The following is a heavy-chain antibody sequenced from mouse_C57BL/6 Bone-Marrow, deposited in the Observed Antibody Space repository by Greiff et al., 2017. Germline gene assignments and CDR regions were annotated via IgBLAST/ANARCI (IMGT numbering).Heavy chain of an antibody. CDR3: ARRRIITTVVATDY. CDR1: GYTFTSYW. Sequence: QVQLQQPGAELVKPGASVTLSCKASGYTFTSYWMHWVKQRPGQGLEWIGMIHPNSGSTNYNEKFKSKARLTVDKSSSTAYMQLSSLTSEDSAVYYCARRRIITTVVATDYWGQGTTLTVSS. CDR2: IHPNSGST. J-gene: IGHJ2*01. D-gene: IGHD1-1*01. V-gene: IGHV1-64*01.